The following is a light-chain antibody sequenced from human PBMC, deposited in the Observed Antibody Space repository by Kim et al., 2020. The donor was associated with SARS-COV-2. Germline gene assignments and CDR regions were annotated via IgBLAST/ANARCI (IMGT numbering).Light chain of an antibody. CDR3: QQFNSYPLT. CDR2: DAS. CDR1: QGINSA. Sequence: ASVGDRVIITCRASQGINSALAWYQQKPGKAPNLLIYDASTLESGVPSRFSGSGSGTDFTLTISSLQPEDFATYYCQQFNSYPLTFGGGTKVDIK. J-gene: IGKJ4*01. V-gene: IGKV1-13*02.